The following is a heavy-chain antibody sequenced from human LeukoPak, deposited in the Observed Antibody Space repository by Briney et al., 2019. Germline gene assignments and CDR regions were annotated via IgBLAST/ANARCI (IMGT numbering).Heavy chain of an antibody. J-gene: IGHJ6*03. CDR1: GFTVSSNF. V-gene: IGHV3-53*01. CDR3: ASLYYGSGSYFYYYYMDV. CDR2: IYSDGTT. Sequence: GGSLRLSCTVSGFTVSSNFMTWVRQAPGKGLEWVSVIYSDGTTYNADSVKGRFTTSRDNSKNTLYLQMNSLRAEDTAVYYCASLYYGSGSYFYYYYMDVWGKGTTVTVSS. D-gene: IGHD3-10*01.